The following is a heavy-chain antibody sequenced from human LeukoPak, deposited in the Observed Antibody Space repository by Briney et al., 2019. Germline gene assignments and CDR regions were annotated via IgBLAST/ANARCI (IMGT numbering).Heavy chain of an antibody. D-gene: IGHD3-10*01. CDR3: AKLPVLDAFDI. CDR1: GFTFISYA. V-gene: IGHV3-23*01. CDR2: ISGSGGST. Sequence: GGSLRLSCAASGFTFISYAMSWVRQAPGKGLEWGSAISGSGGSTYYADSVKGRFTISRGNSKNTLYLQMNSLRAEDTAVYYCAKLPVLDAFDIWGQGTMVTVSS. J-gene: IGHJ3*02.